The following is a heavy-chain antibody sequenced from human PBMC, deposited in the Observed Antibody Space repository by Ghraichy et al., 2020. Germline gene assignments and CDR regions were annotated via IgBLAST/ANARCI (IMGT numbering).Heavy chain of an antibody. CDR2: ITSSSSYI. D-gene: IGHD6-19*01. Sequence: GGSLRLSCAASGFTFSSYSMNWVRQAPGKGLEWVSSITSSSSYIYYADSVKGRFTISRDNAKNSLYLQMNSLRAEDTAVYYCARDSIGGDSSGWYFSPWDYWGQGTLVTVSS. J-gene: IGHJ4*02. V-gene: IGHV3-21*01. CDR1: GFTFSSYS. CDR3: ARDSIGGDSSGWYFSPWDY.